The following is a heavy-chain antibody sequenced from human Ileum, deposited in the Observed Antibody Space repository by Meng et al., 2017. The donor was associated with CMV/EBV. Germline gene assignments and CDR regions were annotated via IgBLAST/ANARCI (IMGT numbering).Heavy chain of an antibody. D-gene: IGHD3-10*01. J-gene: IGHJ2*01. V-gene: IGHV3-48*04. CDR1: GLTFTTYS. CDR2: INSRSSTI. CDR3: AREGAPGFWYFDL. Sequence: GESLKISCAASGLTFTTYSMNWVRQAPGKGLEWLSYINSRSSTIYYADSVKGRFTISRDNAKNSLFLQMNSLRAEDTAVYYCAREGAPGFWYFDLWGRGTLVTVSS.